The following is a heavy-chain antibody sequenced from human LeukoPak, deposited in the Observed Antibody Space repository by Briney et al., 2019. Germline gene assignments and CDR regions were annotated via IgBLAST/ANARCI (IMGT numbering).Heavy chain of an antibody. CDR1: GFTFSSYE. CDR3: ARVVRGVIWWFDP. J-gene: IGHJ5*02. CDR2: INHSGGTI. V-gene: IGHV3-48*03. D-gene: IGHD3-10*01. Sequence: GGSLRLSCAASGFTFSSYEMNWVRQAPGKGLEWVSYINHSGGTIYYADSVKGRFTISRDNAKNSLYLQMDSLRAEDTAVYYCARVVRGVIWWFDPWGQGTLVTVSS.